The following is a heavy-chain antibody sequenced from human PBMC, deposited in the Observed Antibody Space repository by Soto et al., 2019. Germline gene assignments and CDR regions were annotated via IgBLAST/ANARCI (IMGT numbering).Heavy chain of an antibody. V-gene: IGHV3-48*01. CDR2: ISRSSSTI. CDR3: ARDAGSGPMDV. Sequence: EVQLVESGRGLVQRGGSLRRSCAASGFTFSDHRMNWVRQAPGKGLEWVSYISRSSSTIYYADSVKGRFTISRDNAKNSLYLQMNSLRAEDTAVYYCARDAGSGPMDVWGKGTTVTVSS. J-gene: IGHJ6*03. CDR1: GFTFSDHR. D-gene: IGHD3-3*01.